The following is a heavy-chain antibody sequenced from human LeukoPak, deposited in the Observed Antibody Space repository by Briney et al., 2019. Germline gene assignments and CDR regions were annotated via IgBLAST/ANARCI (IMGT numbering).Heavy chain of an antibody. Sequence: SETLSLTCTVSGGSISSSSYYWGWIRQPPGKGLEWIGSIYYSGSTYYNPSLKSRVTISVDTFKNQFSLKLSSVTAADTAVYYCARAIVVVPAAIHWFDPWGQGTLVTVSS. J-gene: IGHJ5*02. CDR2: IYYSGST. V-gene: IGHV4-39*07. CDR1: GGSISSSSYY. D-gene: IGHD2-2*02. CDR3: ARAIVVVPAAIHWFDP.